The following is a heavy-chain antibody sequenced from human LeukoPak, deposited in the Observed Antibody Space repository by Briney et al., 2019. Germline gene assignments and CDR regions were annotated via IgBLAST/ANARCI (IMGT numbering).Heavy chain of an antibody. Sequence: SETLSLTCAVSDYSISSGYYWGWIRQPPGKGLEWIGSIYHSGSTYYNPSLKSRVTISMDTSKNQFSLQLSSVTAADTAVYYCARDVTPATLWGQGTLVTVSS. CDR1: DYSISSGYY. V-gene: IGHV4-38-2*02. J-gene: IGHJ4*02. D-gene: IGHD3-16*01. CDR3: ARDVTPATL. CDR2: IYHSGST.